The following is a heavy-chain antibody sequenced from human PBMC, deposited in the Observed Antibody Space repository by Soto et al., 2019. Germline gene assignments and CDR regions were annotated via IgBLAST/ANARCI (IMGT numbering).Heavy chain of an antibody. CDR2: INPNSGGT. D-gene: IGHD2-15*01. V-gene: IGHV1-2*02. CDR3: ARDLRGWQLNYYYYGMDV. CDR1: GYIFTANY. Sequence: ASVKVSCKASGYIFTANYIHWVRQAPGQGLEWMGWINPNSGGTNYAQKFQGRVTMTRDTSISTAYMELSRLRSDDTAVYYCARDLRGWQLNYYYYGMDVWGQGTTVTVSS. J-gene: IGHJ6*02.